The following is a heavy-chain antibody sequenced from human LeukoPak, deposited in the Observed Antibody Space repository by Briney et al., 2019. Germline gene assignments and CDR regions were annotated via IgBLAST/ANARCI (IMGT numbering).Heavy chain of an antibody. Sequence: GGSLRLSCAASGFIVSSNYMSWVRQAPGKGLEWVSVIYSGGSTYYADSVKGRFTISRDNSKNTLYLQMNSLRAEDTAVYYCARAATVTPETYYYYYMDVWGKGTTVTVSS. D-gene: IGHD4-17*01. CDR2: IYSGGST. CDR1: GFIVSSNY. CDR3: ARAATVTPETYYYYYMDV. V-gene: IGHV3-53*01. J-gene: IGHJ6*03.